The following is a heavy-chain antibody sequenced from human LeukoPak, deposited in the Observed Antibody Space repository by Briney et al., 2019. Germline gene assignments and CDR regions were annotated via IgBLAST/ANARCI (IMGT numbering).Heavy chain of an antibody. J-gene: IGHJ4*02. CDR3: SRDTDPYCGGDCDRDY. V-gene: IGHV3-21*01. CDR2: ISSSSSYI. Sequence: GGSLRLSCAASGFTFSSYSMNGVRQAPGKGLEWVSSISSSSSYIYYADSVKGRFTISRDNAKNSLYLQMNSLRAEDTAVYYCSRDTDPYCGGDCDRDYWGQGNLVTVSS. D-gene: IGHD2-21*02. CDR1: GFTFSSYS.